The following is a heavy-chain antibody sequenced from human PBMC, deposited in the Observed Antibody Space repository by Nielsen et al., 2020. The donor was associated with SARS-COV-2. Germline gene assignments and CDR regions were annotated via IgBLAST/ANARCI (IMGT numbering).Heavy chain of an antibody. CDR2: INPSGGST. J-gene: IGHJ4*02. V-gene: IGHV1-46*01. CDR3: AREFIPTIAVAGTEDFDY. D-gene: IGHD6-19*01. Sequence: ASVKVSYKASGYTFTSYYMHWVRQAPGQGLEWMGIINPSGGSTSYAQKFQGRVTMTRDTSTSTVYMELSSLRSEDTAVYYCAREFIPTIAVAGTEDFDYWGQGTLVTVSS. CDR1: GYTFTSYY.